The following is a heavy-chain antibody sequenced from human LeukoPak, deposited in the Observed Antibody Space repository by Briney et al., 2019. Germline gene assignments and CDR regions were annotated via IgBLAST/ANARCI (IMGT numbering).Heavy chain of an antibody. CDR2: IHYDGSYK. J-gene: IGHJ3*02. Sequence: GGSLRLSCAASGFTFSSYGMHWVRQAPGKGLEWVTFIHYDGSYKYYADSAKGRFTISRDNSKNTLYLQMNSLRAEDTAVYYCAKVKDAYNGDAFDIWGQGTMVTVSS. CDR1: GFTFSSYG. CDR3: AKVKDAYNGDAFDI. D-gene: IGHD5-24*01. V-gene: IGHV3-30*02.